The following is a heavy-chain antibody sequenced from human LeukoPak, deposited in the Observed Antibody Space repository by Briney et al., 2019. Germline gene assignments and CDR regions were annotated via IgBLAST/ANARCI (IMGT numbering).Heavy chain of an antibody. CDR2: IYYSGST. V-gene: IGHV4-59*08. CDR3: ARQKSSSLPDY. J-gene: IGHJ4*02. CDR1: GGSISSYY. Sequence: PSETLSLTCTVSGGSISSYYWSWIRQPPGKGLEWIGYIYYSGSTNYNPSLKSRVTISVDTSKNQFSLKLSSVTAADTAVYYCARQKSSSLPDYWGQGTLVTVSS. D-gene: IGHD6-13*01.